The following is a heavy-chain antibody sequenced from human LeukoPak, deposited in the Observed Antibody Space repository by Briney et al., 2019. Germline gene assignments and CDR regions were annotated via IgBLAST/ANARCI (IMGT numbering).Heavy chain of an antibody. V-gene: IGHV1-69*05. J-gene: IGHJ4*02. D-gene: IGHD3-22*01. Sequence: ASVKVSCKASGGTFSSYAISWVRQAPGQGLEWMGGIIPIFGTANYAQKFQGRVTITTDESTSTAYMELSSLRPEDTAVYYCARSDSSGYYYRAYFDYWGQGTLVTVSS. CDR3: ARSDSSGYYYRAYFDY. CDR1: GGTFSSYA. CDR2: IIPIFGTA.